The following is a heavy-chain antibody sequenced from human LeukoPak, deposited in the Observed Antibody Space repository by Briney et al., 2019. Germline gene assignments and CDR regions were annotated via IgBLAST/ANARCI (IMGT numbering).Heavy chain of an antibody. CDR2: ISSSGSTI. V-gene: IGHV3-48*03. CDR3: ARGASGIGGIRFDP. CDR1: GFTFNTYE. J-gene: IGHJ5*02. Sequence: PGGSLRLSCAASGFTFNTYEMNWVRQAPGQGLERVSYISSSGSTIYYADSVEGRFTISRDNAKNSLYLQMNSLRAEDTAVYYCARGASGIGGIRFDPWGQGTLVTVSS. D-gene: IGHD3-10*01.